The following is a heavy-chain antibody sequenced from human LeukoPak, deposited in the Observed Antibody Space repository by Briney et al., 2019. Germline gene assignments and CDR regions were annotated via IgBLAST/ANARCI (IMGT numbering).Heavy chain of an antibody. D-gene: IGHD3-3*01. CDR2: ITPSGGST. CDR1: GYTFTSYY. J-gene: IGHJ4*02. V-gene: IGHV1-46*01. CDR3: AGGLVDLTADYDFWSGYYWNFDY. Sequence: GASVKVSCKAPGYTFTSYYIHWVRQAPGQGLEWMGIITPSGGSTTYALKFQGRVTMTRDTSTSTVYMELSSLRSNDTAVYYCAGGLVDLTADYDFWSGYYWNFDYWGQGTLVTVSS.